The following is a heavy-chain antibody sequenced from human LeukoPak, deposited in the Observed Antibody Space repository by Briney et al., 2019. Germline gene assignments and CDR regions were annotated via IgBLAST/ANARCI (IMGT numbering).Heavy chain of an antibody. D-gene: IGHD3-10*01. J-gene: IGHJ6*03. CDR1: GFTFSSYW. Sequence: GGSLRLSCAASGFTFSSYWMSWVRQAPGKGLEWVANIKQDGSEKYYVDSVKGRFTISRDNAKNSLYLQMNSLRAEDTAVYYYARDQRTIWFGEIYYYYMDVWGKGTTVTVSS. CDR3: ARDQRTIWFGEIYYYYMDV. CDR2: IKQDGSEK. V-gene: IGHV3-7*01.